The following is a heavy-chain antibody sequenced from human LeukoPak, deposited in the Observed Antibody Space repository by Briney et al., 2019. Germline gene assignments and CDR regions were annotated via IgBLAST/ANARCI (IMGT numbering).Heavy chain of an antibody. CDR1: GFTVSSNY. Sequence: GGSLRLSCAASGFTVSSNYMSWVRQAPGKGPEWVSVMYSGDSTYYADSVKGRFTSSRDNSKNTLYLQMNTLRAEDTAVYYCAGFSSSWSNNYWGQGTLVTVSS. D-gene: IGHD6-13*01. V-gene: IGHV3-53*01. CDR2: MYSGDST. CDR3: AGFSSSWSNNY. J-gene: IGHJ4*02.